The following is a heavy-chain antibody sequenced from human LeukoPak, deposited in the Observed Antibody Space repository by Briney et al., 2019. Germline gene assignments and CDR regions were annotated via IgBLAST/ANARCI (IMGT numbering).Heavy chain of an antibody. D-gene: IGHD2-8*01. CDR2: IKPNSGGT. CDR3: ARAYIVLMVYATGDWFDP. V-gene: IGHV1-2*02. Sequence: ASVKVSCKASGYRFTGYYMHWVRQAPGQGLEWMGWIKPNSGGTNYAQKFQGRVTMTRDTSISTAYMELSRLRSDDTAVYYCARAYIVLMVYATGDWFDPWGQGTLVTVSS. J-gene: IGHJ5*02. CDR1: GYRFTGYY.